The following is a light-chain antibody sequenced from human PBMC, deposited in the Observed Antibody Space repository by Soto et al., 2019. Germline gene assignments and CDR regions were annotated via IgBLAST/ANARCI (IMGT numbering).Light chain of an antibody. CDR2: GAS. CDR1: QSVSSD. J-gene: IGKJ1*01. Sequence: EIVMTQSPATLSVSPGERATLSCRASQSVSSDLAWYHQKPRQAPRLLIYGASTRATGIPARFSGSGSGTEFTLTINSLQSEDFAVYYCQQYNNLPRTFGQGTKVAIK. V-gene: IGKV3-15*01. CDR3: QQYNNLPRT.